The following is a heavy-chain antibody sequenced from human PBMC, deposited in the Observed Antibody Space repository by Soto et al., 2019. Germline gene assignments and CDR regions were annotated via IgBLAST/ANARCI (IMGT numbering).Heavy chain of an antibody. CDR3: ARAQKIEYSSSVGPDAFDI. Sequence: QLQLQESGSGLVKPSQTLSLTCAVSGGSISSGGYSWSWIRQPPGKGLEWIGYIYHSGSTYYNPSLKSRVTISVDRSKNQFSLKLSSVTAADTAVYYCARAQKIEYSSSVGPDAFDIWGQGTMVTVSS. V-gene: IGHV4-30-2*01. J-gene: IGHJ3*02. D-gene: IGHD6-6*01. CDR2: IYHSGST. CDR1: GGSISSGGYS.